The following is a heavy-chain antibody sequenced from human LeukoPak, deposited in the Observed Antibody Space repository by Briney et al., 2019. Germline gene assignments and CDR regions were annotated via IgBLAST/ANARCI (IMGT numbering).Heavy chain of an antibody. J-gene: IGHJ4*02. D-gene: IGHD2-21*02. CDR3: ARDPPPYCGGDCYPV. Sequence: GGSLRLSCAASGFTFSSYGMHWVRQAPGKGLEWVAFIRYDGSNKYYADSVKGRFTISRDNSKNTLYLQMNSLRAEDTAVYYCARDPPPYCGGDCYPVWGQGTLVTVSS. V-gene: IGHV3-30*02. CDR2: IRYDGSNK. CDR1: GFTFSSYG.